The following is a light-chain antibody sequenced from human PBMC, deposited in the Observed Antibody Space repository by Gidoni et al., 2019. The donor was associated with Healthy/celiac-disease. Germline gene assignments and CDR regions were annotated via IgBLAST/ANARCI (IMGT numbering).Light chain of an antibody. V-gene: IGKV1-5*03. CDR3: QQYNVYPLT. Sequence: DIQMTQSPSTLSASVGDRVTITCRASQSSNTWLAWYQQKPGKAPKLLMYEASTLESGVPSRFSGSGSETEFTLIITGLHPDDFATYYCQQYNVYPLTFGGGTKVGIK. CDR1: QSSNTW. CDR2: EAS. J-gene: IGKJ4*01.